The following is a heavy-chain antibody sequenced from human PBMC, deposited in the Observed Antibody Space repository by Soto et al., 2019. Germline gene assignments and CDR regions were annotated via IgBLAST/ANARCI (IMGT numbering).Heavy chain of an antibody. CDR2: IIPILGIA. CDR3: ARTTGYSYGLFDP. CDR1: GGTFSSYT. V-gene: IGHV1-69*02. J-gene: IGHJ5*02. D-gene: IGHD5-18*01. Sequence: QVQLVQSGAEVKKPGSSVKVSCKASGGTFSSYTISWLRQAPGQGLEWMGRIIPILGIANYAQKFQGRVTITADKSTRTAYMELSSLRSEDTAVYYCARTTGYSYGLFDPWGQGTLVTVSS.